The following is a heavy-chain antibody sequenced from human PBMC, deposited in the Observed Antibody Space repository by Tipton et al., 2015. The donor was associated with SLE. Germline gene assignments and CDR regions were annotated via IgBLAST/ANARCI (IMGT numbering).Heavy chain of an antibody. CDR2: ISYDGSNK. J-gene: IGHJ4*02. CDR3: ARDTSIAVAGYFDY. Sequence: QLVQSGGGVVQPGRSLRLSCAASGSTFSSYAMHWVRQAPGKGLEWVAVISYDGSNKYYADPVKGRFTISRDNSKNTLYLQMNSLRAEDTAVYYCARDTSIAVAGYFDYWGQGTLVTVSS. V-gene: IGHV3-30*04. D-gene: IGHD6-19*01. CDR1: GSTFSSYA.